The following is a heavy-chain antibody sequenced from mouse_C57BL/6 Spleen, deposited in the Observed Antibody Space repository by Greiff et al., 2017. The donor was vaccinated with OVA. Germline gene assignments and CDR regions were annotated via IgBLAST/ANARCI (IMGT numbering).Heavy chain of an antibody. Sequence: QVQLQQPGAELVKPGASVKMSCKASGYTFTSYWITWVKQRPGQGLEWIGDIYPGSGSTNYNEKFKSKATLTVDTSSSTAYMQLSSLTSEDSAVYYCARSGKALYYFDYWGQGTTLTVSS. J-gene: IGHJ2*01. CDR2: IYPGSGST. CDR1: GYTFTSYW. CDR3: ARSGKALYYFDY. V-gene: IGHV1-55*01.